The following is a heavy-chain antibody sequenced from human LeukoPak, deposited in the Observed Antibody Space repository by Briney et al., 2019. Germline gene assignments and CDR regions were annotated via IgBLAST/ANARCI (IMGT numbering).Heavy chain of an antibody. D-gene: IGHD5-12*01. Sequence: SETLSLTCTVSGGSISSYYWSWIRQPPGKGLEWIGYIYYSGSTNYNPSLKSRVTISVDTSKNQFSLRLSSVTAADTAVYYCARGYSGYDKFDYWGQGTLVTVSS. J-gene: IGHJ4*02. CDR3: ARGYSGYDKFDY. V-gene: IGHV4-59*01. CDR2: IYYSGST. CDR1: GGSISSYY.